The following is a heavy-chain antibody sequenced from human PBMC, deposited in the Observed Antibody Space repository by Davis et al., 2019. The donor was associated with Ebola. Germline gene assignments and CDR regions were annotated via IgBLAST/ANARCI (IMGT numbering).Heavy chain of an antibody. D-gene: IGHD3-22*01. CDR2: ISSSSKYI. Sequence: GESLKISCAASGFTFSSYSMNWVRQAPGKGLEWVSFISSSSKYIYYTDSVKVRFTISRDNAKNSVYLEMNSLRAEDTAVYYCARGLTLIPARGMDVWGQGTTVTVSS. J-gene: IGHJ6*02. CDR3: ARGLTLIPARGMDV. CDR1: GFTFSSYS. V-gene: IGHV3-21*01.